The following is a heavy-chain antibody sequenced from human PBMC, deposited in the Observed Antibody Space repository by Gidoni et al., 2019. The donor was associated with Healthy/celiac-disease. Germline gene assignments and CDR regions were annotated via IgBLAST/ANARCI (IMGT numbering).Heavy chain of an antibody. J-gene: IGHJ4*02. Sequence: EVQLVESGGGMVKPGGSLRLSCAAPGFTFSSYSMNWVRQAPGKGLEWVSSISSSSSYIYYADSVKGRFTISRDNAKNSLYLQMNSLRAEDTAVYYCARGLSGGSYHGYWGQGTLVTVSS. D-gene: IGHD1-26*01. CDR3: ARGLSGGSYHGY. CDR1: GFTFSSYS. CDR2: ISSSSSYI. V-gene: IGHV3-21*01.